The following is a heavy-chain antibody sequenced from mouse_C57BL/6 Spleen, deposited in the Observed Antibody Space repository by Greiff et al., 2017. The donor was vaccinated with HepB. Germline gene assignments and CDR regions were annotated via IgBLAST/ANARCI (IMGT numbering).Heavy chain of an antibody. D-gene: IGHD2-5*01. Sequence: DVMLVESGGGLVKPGGSLKLSCAASGFTFSDYGMHWVRQAPEKGLEWVAYISSGSSTIYYADTVKGRFTISRDNAKNTLFLQMTSLRSEDTAMYYCARSYSNYGFYYAMDYWGQGTSVTVSS. CDR1: GFTFSDYG. V-gene: IGHV5-17*01. J-gene: IGHJ4*01. CDR2: ISSGSSTI. CDR3: ARSYSNYGFYYAMDY.